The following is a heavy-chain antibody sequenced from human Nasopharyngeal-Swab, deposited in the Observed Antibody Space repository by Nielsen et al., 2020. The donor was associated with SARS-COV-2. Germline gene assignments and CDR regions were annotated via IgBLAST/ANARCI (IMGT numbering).Heavy chain of an antibody. D-gene: IGHD2-15*01. Sequence: WIRQPPGKGLEWIGYIYYSGSTYYNPPLKSRVTISVDTSKNQFSLKLSSVTAADTAVYYCARVRGPGFYYYYMDVWGKGTTVTVSS. J-gene: IGHJ6*03. V-gene: IGHV4-30-4*01. CDR3: ARVRGPGFYYYYMDV. CDR2: IYYSGST.